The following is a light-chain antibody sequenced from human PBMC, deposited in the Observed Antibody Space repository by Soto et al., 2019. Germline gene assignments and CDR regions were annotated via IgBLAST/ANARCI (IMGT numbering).Light chain of an antibody. CDR2: KAS. CDR3: KQYNTYPLT. V-gene: IGKV1-5*03. CDR1: QSISPW. Sequence: DIQMTQSPSTLSASVGDSVTITCRASQSISPWLAWYQQKPGKAPTLLIYKASSLEGGVPSRFSGSGSGTDFNITISSLQPDDFATYYCKQYNTYPLTFGGGTPVAIK. J-gene: IGKJ4*01.